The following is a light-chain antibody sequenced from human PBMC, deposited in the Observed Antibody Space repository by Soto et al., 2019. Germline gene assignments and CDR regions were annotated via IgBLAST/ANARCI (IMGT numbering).Light chain of an antibody. Sequence: DIQMTQSPSTLYASVGDRASITCRASQRVDRYLAWYQQKPGKAPQLLIYDASRLESGVPSRFSGSGSGTEFTLTISSLQPDDFTTFYCQQYKDYTWTFGQGTKVEV. CDR3: QQYKDYTWT. J-gene: IGKJ1*01. V-gene: IGKV1-5*01. CDR1: QRVDRY. CDR2: DAS.